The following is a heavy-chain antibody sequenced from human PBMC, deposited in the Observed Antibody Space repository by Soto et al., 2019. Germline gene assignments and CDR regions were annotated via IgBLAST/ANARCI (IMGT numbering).Heavy chain of an antibody. CDR1: GGTFSSYA. CDR3: ARDRHYYYIGPHAFDI. J-gene: IGHJ3*02. V-gene: IGHV1-69*13. D-gene: IGHD3-22*01. CDR2: IIPIFGTA. Sequence: SVKVSCKASGGTFSSYAISWVRQAPGQGLEWMGGIIPIFGTANYAQKFQGRVTITADESTSTAYMELSSLRSEDTAVYYCARDRHYYYIGPHAFDIWVQGTMVTDSS.